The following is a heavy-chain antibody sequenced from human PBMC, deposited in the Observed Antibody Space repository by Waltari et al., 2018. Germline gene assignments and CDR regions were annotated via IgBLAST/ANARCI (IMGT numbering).Heavy chain of an antibody. D-gene: IGHD6-13*01. CDR1: GYTFTGYY. CDR2: INPSRGGT. J-gene: IGHJ5*02. V-gene: IGHV1-2*06. Sequence: QVQLVQSGAEVKKPGASVKVSCKASGYTFTGYYMPWVRQAPGQGLEWMERINPSRGGTNYAQKLQGRVTMTRDTSISTAYMELSRLRSDDTAVYYCATKVIAAAGTFDPWGQGTLVTVSS. CDR3: ATKVIAAAGTFDP.